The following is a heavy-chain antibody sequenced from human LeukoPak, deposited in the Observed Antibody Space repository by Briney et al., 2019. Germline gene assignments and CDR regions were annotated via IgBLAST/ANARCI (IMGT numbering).Heavy chain of an antibody. CDR2: IYYSGST. Sequence: SETLSLTCTVSGGSISSYYWSWIRQPPGKGLEWIGYIYYSGSTNYNPSLKSRVTISVDTSKNQFSLKLSSVTAADTAVYYCARVPPKVRYFQHWGQGTLVTVSS. V-gene: IGHV4-59*01. D-gene: IGHD1-14*01. CDR3: ARVPPKVRYFQH. CDR1: GGSISSYY. J-gene: IGHJ1*01.